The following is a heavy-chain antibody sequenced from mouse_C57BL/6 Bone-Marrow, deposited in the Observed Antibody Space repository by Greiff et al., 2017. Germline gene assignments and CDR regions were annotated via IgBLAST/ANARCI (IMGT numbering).Heavy chain of an antibody. J-gene: IGHJ3*01. Sequence: VKLMESGAELARPGASVKLSCKASGYTFTSYGISWVKQRTGQGLEWIGEIYPRSGNTYYNEKFKGKATLTADKSSSTAYMELRSLTSEDSAVYFCARRSNYIAYWGQGTLVTVSA. CDR3: ARRSNYIAY. CDR2: IYPRSGNT. V-gene: IGHV1-81*01. D-gene: IGHD2-5*01. CDR1: GYTFTSYG.